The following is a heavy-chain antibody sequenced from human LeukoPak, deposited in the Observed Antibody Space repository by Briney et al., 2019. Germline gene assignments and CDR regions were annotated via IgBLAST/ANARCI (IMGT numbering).Heavy chain of an antibody. J-gene: IGHJ4*02. CDR1: GFTFSSYE. Sequence: PGGSLRLSCAASGFTFSSYEMNWVRQAPGKGLEWVSYISSSGSTIYYADSVKGRFTISRDNNKNSLYLQMNSLSPEDTALYYCAKDRAPFRGTYLDHWGQGTLVTVSS. V-gene: IGHV3-48*03. D-gene: IGHD3/OR15-3a*01. CDR3: AKDRAPFRGTYLDH. CDR2: ISSSGSTI.